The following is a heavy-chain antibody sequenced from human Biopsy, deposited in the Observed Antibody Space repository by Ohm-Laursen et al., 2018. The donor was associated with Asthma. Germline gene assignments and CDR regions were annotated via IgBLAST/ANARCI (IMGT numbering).Heavy chain of an antibody. Sequence: SLRLSCAAARFSYEMHWVRQAPGKGLEWVAVISYDGSSIYYADSVKGRFTISRDNSKNTLSLQMNSLTAEDTAVYYCAREGVAGTHIEDWGQGTLVTVSS. CDR3: AREGVAGTHIED. V-gene: IGHV3-30-3*01. J-gene: IGHJ4*02. CDR2: ISYDGSSI. CDR1: RFSYE. D-gene: IGHD6-19*01.